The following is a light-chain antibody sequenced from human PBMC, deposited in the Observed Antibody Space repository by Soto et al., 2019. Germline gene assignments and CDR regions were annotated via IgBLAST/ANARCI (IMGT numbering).Light chain of an antibody. J-gene: IGLJ3*02. CDR3: QSYDSSLSGWV. CDR1: SSNIGAGYD. V-gene: IGLV1-40*01. CDR2: AYN. Sequence: QSVLTQPPSVSGAPGRRVTISCTGSSSNIGAGYDVHWYQQLPGTAPKLLIYAYNNRPSGVPDRFSGSKSGTSPSLAITGLQAEDEADYYCQSYDSSLSGWVFGGGTKLTVL.